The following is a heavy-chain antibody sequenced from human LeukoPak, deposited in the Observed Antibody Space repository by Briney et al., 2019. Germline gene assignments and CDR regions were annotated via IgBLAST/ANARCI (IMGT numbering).Heavy chain of an antibody. CDR3: ARSIAVADTRWFDP. CDR2: IYYSGST. Sequence: PSETLSLTCTVSGGSISSYYWSWIRQPPGKGLEWIGYIYYSGSTNYNPSLKSRVTISVDTSKNQFSLKLSSVTAADTAVYYCARSIAVADTRWFDPWGQGTLVTVSS. D-gene: IGHD6-19*01. J-gene: IGHJ5*02. V-gene: IGHV4-59*01. CDR1: GGSISSYY.